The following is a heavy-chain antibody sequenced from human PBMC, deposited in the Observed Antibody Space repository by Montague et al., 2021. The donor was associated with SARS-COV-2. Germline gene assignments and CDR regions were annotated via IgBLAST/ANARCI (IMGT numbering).Heavy chain of an antibody. CDR3: ARRGYTGSDYFDY. Sequence: SETLSLTCSVSGFSISSGFYWAWIRQSPGKGPEWIGTVYHSGYTQYNPSLKGRVTVSIDTSKNQFSLTVTSVTAADTAVYFCARRGYTGSDYFDYWGQGTPVTVSS. V-gene: IGHV4-38-2*01. CDR2: VYHSGYT. J-gene: IGHJ4*02. CDR1: GFSISSGFY. D-gene: IGHD5-12*01.